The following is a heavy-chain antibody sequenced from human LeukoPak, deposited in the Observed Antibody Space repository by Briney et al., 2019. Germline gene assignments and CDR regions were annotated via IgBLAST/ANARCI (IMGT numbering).Heavy chain of an antibody. CDR3: ARVGDYYDSSGYSDN. Sequence: SETLSLTCTVSGGSISSSFYYWGWIRQPPGKGLEWIGSIYYSGSTYYNPSLKSRVTISVDTSKNQFSLKLSSVTAADTAVYYCARVGDYYDSSGYSDNWGQGTLVTVSS. CDR1: GGSISSSFYY. CDR2: IYYSGST. D-gene: IGHD3-22*01. J-gene: IGHJ4*02. V-gene: IGHV4-39*07.